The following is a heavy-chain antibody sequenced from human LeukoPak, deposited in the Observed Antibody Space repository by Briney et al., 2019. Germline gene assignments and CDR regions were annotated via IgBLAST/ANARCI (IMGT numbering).Heavy chain of an antibody. Sequence: SETLSLTCTVSGGSISSYYWSWIRQPPGKGLEWIGYIYYSGSTNYNPSLKSRVTISVDTSKNQFSLKLSSVTAADTAVYYCARSSYWAGNGYWGQGTLVTVSS. CDR1: GGSISSYY. CDR2: IYYSGST. V-gene: IGHV4-59*01. D-gene: IGHD6-19*01. CDR3: ARSSYWAGNGY. J-gene: IGHJ4*02.